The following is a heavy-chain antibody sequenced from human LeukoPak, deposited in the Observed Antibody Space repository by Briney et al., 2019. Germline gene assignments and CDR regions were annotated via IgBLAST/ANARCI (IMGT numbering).Heavy chain of an antibody. V-gene: IGHV4-31*03. CDR3: ARGSFRSHSSGSNTVVTRRYYFDY. CDR1: GGSISSGGYY. J-gene: IGHJ4*02. Sequence: SQTLSLTCTVSGGSISSGGYYWSWIRQHPGKGLEWIGYIYYSGSTYYNPSLKSRVTISVDTSKNQFSLKLSSVTAADTAVYYCARGSFRSHSSGSNTVVTRRYYFDYWGQGTLVTVSS. CDR2: IYYSGST. D-gene: IGHD4-23*01.